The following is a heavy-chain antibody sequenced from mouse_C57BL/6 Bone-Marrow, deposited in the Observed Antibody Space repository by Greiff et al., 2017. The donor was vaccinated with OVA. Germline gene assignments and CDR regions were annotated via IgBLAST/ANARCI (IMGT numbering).Heavy chain of an antibody. V-gene: IGHV1-18*01. J-gene: IGHJ1*03. CDR1: GYTFTDHN. CDR2: IYPYNGGT. Sequence: EVQGAESGPELVKPGASVKILRKAFGYTFTDHNMDRVKQSHGKSPEWIGDIYPYNGGTIYNQKFKGKATLTVDKTSSTAYMELRSLASEDPAVYYCAGSGILLRGDWYCDVWGTGTTVTVSS. D-gene: IGHD1-1*01. CDR3: AGSGILLRGDWYCDV.